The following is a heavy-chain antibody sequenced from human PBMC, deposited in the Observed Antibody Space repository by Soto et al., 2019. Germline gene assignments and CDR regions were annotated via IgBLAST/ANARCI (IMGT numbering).Heavy chain of an antibody. CDR3: ARVIYGDYYFDY. D-gene: IGHD4-17*01. J-gene: IGHJ4*02. V-gene: IGHV1-18*01. CDR1: GYTFTSYG. CDR2: ISAYNGNT. Sequence: ASVKVSCKAPGYTFTSYGISWVRQAPGQGLEWMGWISAYNGNTNYAQKLQGRVTMTTDTSTSTAYMELRSLRSDDTAVYYCARVIYGDYYFDYWGQGTLVTVSS.